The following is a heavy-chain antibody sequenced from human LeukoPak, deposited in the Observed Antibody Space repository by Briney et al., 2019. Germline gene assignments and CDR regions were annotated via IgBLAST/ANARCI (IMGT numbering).Heavy chain of an antibody. J-gene: IGHJ3*02. CDR1: GYTFTGYY. D-gene: IGHD2-15*01. V-gene: IGHV1-2*02. CDR2: INPNSGGT. Sequence: ASVKVSCKASGYTFTGYYMHWVRQAPGQGLEWMGWINPNSGGTIYAQKFQGRVTMTRDTFIRTAYMELSRLKSDDTAVYYCARDSLGYCSGGSCYSTAFDIWGPGTMVTVSS. CDR3: ARDSLGYCSGGSCYSTAFDI.